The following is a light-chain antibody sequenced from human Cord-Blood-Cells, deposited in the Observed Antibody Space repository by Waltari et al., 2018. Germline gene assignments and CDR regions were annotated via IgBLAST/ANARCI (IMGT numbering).Light chain of an antibody. J-gene: IGLJ1*01. V-gene: IGLV3-19*01. CDR1: SLRSYY. CDR3: NSRDSSGNHYV. CDR2: GKN. Sequence: SSELTQDPAVSVALGQTVSITCQGYSLRSYYASWYQQKPGQAPVLVIYGKNNRPSGIPDRFSGSSSGNTASLTITGAQAEDEADYYCNSRDSSGNHYVFGTGTKVTVL.